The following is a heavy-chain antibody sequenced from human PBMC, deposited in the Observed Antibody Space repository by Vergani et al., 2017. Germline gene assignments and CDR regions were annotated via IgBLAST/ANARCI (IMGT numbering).Heavy chain of an antibody. CDR3: TADPGVVVVPAASPPYYYYGMDV. V-gene: IGHV3-15*01. Sequence: EVQLVESGGGLVKPGGSLRLSCAASGFTFSNAWMSWVRQAPGKGLEWVGRIKSKTDGGTTDYAAPVKGRFTISRDDSKNTLYLQMNSLKTEDTAVCYCTADPGVVVVPAASPPYYYYGMDVWGQGTTVTVSS. D-gene: IGHD2-2*01. CDR2: IKSKTDGGTT. J-gene: IGHJ6*02. CDR1: GFTFSNAW.